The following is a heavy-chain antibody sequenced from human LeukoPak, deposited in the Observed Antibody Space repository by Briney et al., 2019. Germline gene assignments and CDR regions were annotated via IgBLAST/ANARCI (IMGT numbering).Heavy chain of an antibody. CDR2: IYTSGST. Sequence: PSETLSLICTVSGGSISSYYWNWIRQPAGKGLEWIRRIYTSGSTNHNPSLKSRVTMSVDTSKNQFSLKLSSVTAADTAVYYCARASIAARQLDYWGQGTLVTVSS. D-gene: IGHD6-6*01. J-gene: IGHJ4*02. CDR3: ARASIAARQLDY. CDR1: GGSISSYY. V-gene: IGHV4-4*07.